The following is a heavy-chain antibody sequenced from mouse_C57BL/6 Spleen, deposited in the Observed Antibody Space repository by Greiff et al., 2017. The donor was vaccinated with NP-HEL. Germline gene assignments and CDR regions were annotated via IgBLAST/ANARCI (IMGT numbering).Heavy chain of an antibody. Sequence: VQLQQSGPELVKPGASVKISCKASGYAFSSSWMNWVKQRPGKGLEWIGRIYPGDGDTNYNGKFKGKATMTADKSSSTAYMQLSSLTSEDSAVYFCARNPLTTVVFDYWGQGTTLTVSS. CDR3: ARNPLTTVVFDY. V-gene: IGHV1-82*01. CDR1: GYAFSSSW. D-gene: IGHD1-1*01. CDR2: IYPGDGDT. J-gene: IGHJ2*01.